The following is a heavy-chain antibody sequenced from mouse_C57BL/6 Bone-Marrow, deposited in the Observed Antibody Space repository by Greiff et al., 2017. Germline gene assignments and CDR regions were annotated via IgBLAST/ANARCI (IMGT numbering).Heavy chain of an antibody. J-gene: IGHJ3*01. CDR3: TRLQLRLRWAY. D-gene: IGHD3-2*02. CDR1: GYTFTDYE. V-gene: IGHV1-15*01. Sequence: QVQLQQSGAELVRPGASVTLSCKASGYTFTDYEMHWVKQTPVHGLEWIGAIDPETGGTAYNQKFKGKAILTADKSSSTAYMELRSLTSEDSAVYYCTRLQLRLRWAYWGQGTLVTVSA. CDR2: IDPETGGT.